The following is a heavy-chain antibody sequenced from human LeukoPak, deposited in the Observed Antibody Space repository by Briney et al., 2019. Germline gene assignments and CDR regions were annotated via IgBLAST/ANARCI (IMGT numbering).Heavy chain of an antibody. D-gene: IGHD4-17*01. V-gene: IGHV4-59*12. J-gene: IGHJ4*02. CDR1: GGSINSYY. Sequence: SETLSLTCTVSGGSINSYYWSWIRQFPGKGLERIGYIYYSGSTDYNPSLKGRVTISVDTSKSQFTLKLSSVTAADTAVYYCARETTVTRFDYWGQGTLITVSS. CDR2: IYYSGST. CDR3: ARETTVTRFDY.